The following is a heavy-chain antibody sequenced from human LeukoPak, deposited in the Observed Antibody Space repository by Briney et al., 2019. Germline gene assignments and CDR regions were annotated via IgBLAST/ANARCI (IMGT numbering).Heavy chain of an antibody. V-gene: IGHV1-2*02. CDR2: INPNSGGT. D-gene: IGHD5-18*01. Sequence: GASVKVSCKASGYTFTGYYKHWVRQAPGQGLVWMGWINPNSGGTNYAQKFQGRVTMTRDTSISTAYMELSRLRSDDTAVYYCATESTATGLNFDYWGQGTLVTVSS. CDR1: GYTFTGYY. J-gene: IGHJ4*02. CDR3: ATESTATGLNFDY.